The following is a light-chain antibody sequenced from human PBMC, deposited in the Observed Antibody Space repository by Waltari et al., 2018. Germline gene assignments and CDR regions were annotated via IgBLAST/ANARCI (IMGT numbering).Light chain of an antibody. CDR2: AKS. Sequence: AIRMTQSPSSFSASTGDRVTITCRASQVFSSYLAWYQQKPGKAPKLLIYAKSTLQSGVPSRFSGSGSGTDFTLTISCLQSEDFATYYCQQYYSYPFTFGPGTKVDIK. CDR1: QVFSSY. V-gene: IGKV1-8*01. CDR3: QQYYSYPFT. J-gene: IGKJ3*01.